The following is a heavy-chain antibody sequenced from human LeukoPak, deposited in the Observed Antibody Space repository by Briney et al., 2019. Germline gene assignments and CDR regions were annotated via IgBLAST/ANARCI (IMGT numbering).Heavy chain of an antibody. CDR3: ARDIRHYGSGADFDY. V-gene: IGHV1-18*01. J-gene: IGHJ4*02. CDR1: GYTFPSFG. Sequence: GASVKVSCKASGYTFPSFGISWVRQAPGQGLEWMGWISAYNGNTNFGQKFQGRVPMTTDTSTSTAYMELRSLRSDDTAVYYCARDIRHYGSGADFDYWGQGTLVTVSS. CDR2: ISAYNGNT. D-gene: IGHD3-10*01.